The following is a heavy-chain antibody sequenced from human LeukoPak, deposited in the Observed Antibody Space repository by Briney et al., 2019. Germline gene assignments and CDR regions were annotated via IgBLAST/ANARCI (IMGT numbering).Heavy chain of an antibody. Sequence: SETLSLTCTVSGGSISTYYWSWIRQPPGKGLEWIGYIPYGGSTNYNPSLKSRVTISLDTSKNLFALKLSSVTAADTAVYYCARSIIGTRSKFDYWGQGTLVTSST. V-gene: IGHV4-59*08. CDR2: IPYGGST. CDR1: GGSISTYY. D-gene: IGHD1/OR15-1a*01. CDR3: ARSIIGTRSKFDY. J-gene: IGHJ4*02.